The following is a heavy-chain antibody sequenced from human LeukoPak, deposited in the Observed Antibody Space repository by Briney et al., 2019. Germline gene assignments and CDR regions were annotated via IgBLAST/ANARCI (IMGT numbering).Heavy chain of an antibody. CDR2: INPNSGVT. CDR1: AYIFTDYY. D-gene: IGHD3-22*01. J-gene: IGHJ4*02. V-gene: IGHV1-2*02. CDR3: TIIRCYYDFDY. Sequence: AAVKVTRKASAYIFTDYYMHWVRQPRGQGIELVGCINPNSGVTNYAQKFQGRVTMTRDTSISTAYMELSRLRSDVTAVYYCTIIRCYYDFDYWGQGTLVTVSS.